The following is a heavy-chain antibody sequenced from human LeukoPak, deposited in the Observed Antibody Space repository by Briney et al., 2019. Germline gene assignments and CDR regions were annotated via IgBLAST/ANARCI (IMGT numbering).Heavy chain of an antibody. V-gene: IGHV3-30*02. CDR1: GFTFTNYG. CDR3: AKYHGAYNSFDP. Sequence: GGSLRLSCAASGFTFTNYGMHWVRQGPGKGLERVAFIRYVGSNENYGDSVKGGFTISTDNSKSTLYLQMSSLRADNTAVYYFAKYHGAYNSFDPSSQGTLVSVSS. J-gene: IGHJ5*02. CDR2: IRYVGSNE. D-gene: IGHD4-17*01.